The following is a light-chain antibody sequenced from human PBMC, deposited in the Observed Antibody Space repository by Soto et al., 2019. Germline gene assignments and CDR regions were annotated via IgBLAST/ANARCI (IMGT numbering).Light chain of an antibody. CDR3: AAWDDSLDGYV. CDR1: SSNIGINT. Sequence: QSVLTQPPSASGTPGQRVVISCTGSSSNIGINTVNWYQQLPGTAPKLIIYSNNQRPSGLPARFFGSKSGTSASLVISGLQSEDEADFYCAAWDDSLDGYVFGTGTKLTVL. J-gene: IGLJ1*01. V-gene: IGLV1-44*01. CDR2: SNN.